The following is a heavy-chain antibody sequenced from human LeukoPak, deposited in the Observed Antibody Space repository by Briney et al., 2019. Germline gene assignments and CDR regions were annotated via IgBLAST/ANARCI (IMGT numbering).Heavy chain of an antibody. J-gene: IGHJ5*02. CDR2: INHSGST. CDR3: ARGGVVPAAKGRNWFDP. Sequence: PSETLSLICAVYGGSFSGYYWSWIRQPAGKGLEWIGEINHSGSTNYNPSLKSRVTISVDTSKNQFSLKLSSVTAADTAVYYCARGGVVPAAKGRNWFDPWGQGTLVTVSS. CDR1: GGSFSGYY. D-gene: IGHD2-2*01. V-gene: IGHV4-34*01.